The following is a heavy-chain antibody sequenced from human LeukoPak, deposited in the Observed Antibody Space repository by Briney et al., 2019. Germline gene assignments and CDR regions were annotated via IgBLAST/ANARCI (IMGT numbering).Heavy chain of an antibody. CDR3: ARVQYDTSYHNAFDI. D-gene: IGHD3-22*01. V-gene: IGHV3-20*01. CDR1: GFIFDEYS. Sequence: RPGGSLRLSCAASGFIFDEYSMSWVRQAPGKGLEWVSGINWNGANTGYGDSVKGRFTISRDNAKNSLHLQMSSLRAEDTALYHCARVQYDTSYHNAFDIWGQGTMVTVSS. CDR2: INWNGANT. J-gene: IGHJ3*02.